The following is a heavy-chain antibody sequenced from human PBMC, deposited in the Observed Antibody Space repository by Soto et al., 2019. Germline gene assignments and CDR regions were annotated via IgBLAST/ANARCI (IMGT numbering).Heavy chain of an antibody. CDR3: ARGYCSSTSCYEFDY. CDR2: ICHGGGA. CDR1: GGSVSGYC. Sequence: PSGTLSLTCAVYGGSVSGYCWSWIRQTPGERLEWVGDICHGGGANYNPSLKSRVTISLDTSKNQFSLKLASLTAAATAMYYCARGYCSSTSCYEFDYWGQGTLVTVSS. D-gene: IGHD2-2*01. V-gene: IGHV4-34*01. J-gene: IGHJ4*02.